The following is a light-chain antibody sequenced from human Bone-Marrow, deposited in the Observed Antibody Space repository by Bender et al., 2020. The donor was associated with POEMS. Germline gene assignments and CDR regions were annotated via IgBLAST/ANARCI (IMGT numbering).Light chain of an antibody. CDR1: SSDVGSYNR. CDR3: SSYTSSSTYV. J-gene: IGLJ1*01. CDR2: DVS. V-gene: IGLV2-18*02. Sequence: QSALTQPPPVSGSPGQSVAISCTGTSSDVGSYNRVSWYQQPPDTAPKAVIFDVSNRPSGVPDRFSGSKSGNTASLTISGLQAEDEGDYYCSSYTSSSTYVFGSGTKVTVL.